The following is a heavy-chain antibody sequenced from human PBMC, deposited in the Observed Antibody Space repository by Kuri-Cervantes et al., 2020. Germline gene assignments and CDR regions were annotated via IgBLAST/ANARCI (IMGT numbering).Heavy chain of an antibody. V-gene: IGHV3-48*02. CDR1: GFTFSSYS. CDR3: ASLSSKMATTGGY. Sequence: GGSLRLSCAASGFTFSSYSMNWVRQAPGKGLEWVSYISSSSSTTYYADSVKGRFTISRDNAKNSLYLQMNSLRDEDTAVYYCASLSSKMATTGGYWGQGTLVTVSS. D-gene: IGHD5-24*01. CDR2: ISSSSSTT. J-gene: IGHJ4*02.